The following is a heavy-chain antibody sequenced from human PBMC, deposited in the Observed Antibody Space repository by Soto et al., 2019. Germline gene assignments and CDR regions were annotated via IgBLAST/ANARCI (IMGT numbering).Heavy chain of an antibody. V-gene: IGHV4-59*11. CDR1: GGPLSRHY. CDR3: ARAEPDASVGY. CDR2: ISDSGST. D-gene: IGHD2-2*01. J-gene: IGHJ4*02. Sequence: PSETLSLTCTVSGGPLSRHYLTLLRKPPAKGLVWIGYISDSGSTYYSLCLKCRVTTSADTTRNQFSLELSSVIAADTAVYYCARAEPDASVGYWGKLTLVAFYS.